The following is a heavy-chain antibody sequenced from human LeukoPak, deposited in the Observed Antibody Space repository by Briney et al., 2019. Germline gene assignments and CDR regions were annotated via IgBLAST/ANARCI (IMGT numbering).Heavy chain of an antibody. J-gene: IGHJ3*02. Sequence: GESLKVSCKGSGYSFTSYWISWVRQMPGKGLEWMGRIDPSDSYTNSSPSFQGHVTISADKSISTAYLQWSSLKASDTAMYYCARREVVVTPSDAFDIWGQGTMVTVSS. D-gene: IGHD3-22*01. CDR2: IDPSDSYT. CDR3: ARREVVVTPSDAFDI. V-gene: IGHV5-10-1*01. CDR1: GYSFTSYW.